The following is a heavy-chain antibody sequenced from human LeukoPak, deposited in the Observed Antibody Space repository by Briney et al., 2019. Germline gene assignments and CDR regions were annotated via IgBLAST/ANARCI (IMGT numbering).Heavy chain of an antibody. CDR3: AKDWTTVVTPKGYYFDS. CDR2: ISTTGGST. CDR1: GFTFNRHA. V-gene: IGHV3-23*01. D-gene: IGHD4-23*01. Sequence: GGSLRLSCAASGFTFNRHAMHWVRQAPGKGLEWVSAISTTGGSTYYADSVKGRFTVSRDNSKNTLSLQMDSLRVEDTALYYCAKDWTTVVTPKGYYFDSWGQGTLVTVSS. J-gene: IGHJ4*02.